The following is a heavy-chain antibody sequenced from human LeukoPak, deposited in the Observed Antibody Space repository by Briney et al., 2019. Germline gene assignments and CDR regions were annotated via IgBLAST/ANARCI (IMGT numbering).Heavy chain of an antibody. J-gene: IGHJ6*04. CDR2: INPNSGGT. V-gene: IGHV1-2*04. CDR1: GYTFTGYY. Sequence: ASVKVSCKASGYTFTGYYMHWVRQAPGQGLEWMGWINPNSGGTNYAQKFQGWATMTRDTSISTAYMELSGLRSDDTAVYYCARGEGYTAMGLMDVWGKGTTVTVSS. CDR3: ARGEGYTAMGLMDV. D-gene: IGHD5-18*01.